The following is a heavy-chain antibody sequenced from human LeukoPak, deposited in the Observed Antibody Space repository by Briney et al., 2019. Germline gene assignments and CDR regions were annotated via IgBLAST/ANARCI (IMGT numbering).Heavy chain of an antibody. D-gene: IGHD3-3*01. CDR3: ARDQLFGVVIRDAFDI. J-gene: IGHJ3*02. CDR2: IIPIFGTA. V-gene: IGHV1-69*13. Sequence: SVKVSCKASGGTFSSYAISWVRQAPGQGLEWMGGIIPIFGTANYAQKFQGRVTITADESTSTAYMELSSLRSEDTAVYYCARDQLFGVVIRDAFDIWGQGTMVTVSS. CDR1: GGTFSSYA.